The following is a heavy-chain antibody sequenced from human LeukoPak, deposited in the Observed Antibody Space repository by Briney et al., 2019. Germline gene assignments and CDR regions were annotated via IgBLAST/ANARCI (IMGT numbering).Heavy chain of an antibody. Sequence: AGGSLRLSCAASGFILSNHWMTWVRQAPGKGPEWVANIKQDGSEKYYVDSVKGRFTISRDNVKNSLYLQMNSLRAEDTAVYYCARVGVGGTSYYYYGMDVWGQGTTVTVSS. V-gene: IGHV3-7*01. J-gene: IGHJ6*02. CDR3: ARVGVGGTSYYYYGMDV. CDR2: IKQDGSEK. D-gene: IGHD1-26*01. CDR1: GFILSNHW.